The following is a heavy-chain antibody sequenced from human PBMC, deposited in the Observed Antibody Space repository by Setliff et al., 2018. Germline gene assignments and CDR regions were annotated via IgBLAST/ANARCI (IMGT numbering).Heavy chain of an antibody. CDR2: ISSSSSYI. D-gene: IGHD5-18*01. Sequence: SRYSMNWVRQAPGKGLEWVSSISSSSSYIYYADSVKGRFTISRDNAKNSLYLQMNSLRAEDTAVYYCASSTAMGYFDLWGRGTLVTVSS. CDR1: SRYS. V-gene: IGHV3-21*01. J-gene: IGHJ2*01. CDR3: ASSTAMGYFDL.